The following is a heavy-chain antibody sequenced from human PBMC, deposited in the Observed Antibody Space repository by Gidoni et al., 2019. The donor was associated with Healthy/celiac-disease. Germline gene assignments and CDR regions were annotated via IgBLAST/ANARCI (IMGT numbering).Heavy chain of an antibody. V-gene: IGHV3-48*02. J-gene: IGHJ3*02. CDR2: ISSSSSTI. Sequence: EVQLVESGGGLVQPGGSLRLSCAASGFTFSSYSMNWVRQAQGKGLEWVSYISSSSSTIYYADSVKGRFTISRDNAKNSLYLQMNSLRDEDTAVYYCARGGSRKASFPGAFDIWGQGTMVTVSS. D-gene: IGHD2-15*01. CDR3: ARGGSRKASFPGAFDI. CDR1: GFTFSSYS.